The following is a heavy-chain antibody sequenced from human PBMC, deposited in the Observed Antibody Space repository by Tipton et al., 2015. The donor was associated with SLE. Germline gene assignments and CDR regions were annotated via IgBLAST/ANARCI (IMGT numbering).Heavy chain of an antibody. CDR3: ARVRPPLSIFGVVKGTDYYYMDV. V-gene: IGHV4-39*07. CDR2: IHYSGST. CDR1: GGSINRSSFY. Sequence: TLSLTCIVSGGSINRSSFYWGWIRQPPGRRLEWIASIHYSGSTNYNPSLKSRVTISVDTSKNQFSLKLSSVTAADTAVYYCARVRPPLSIFGVVKGTDYYYMDVWGKGTTVTVSS. J-gene: IGHJ6*03. D-gene: IGHD3-3*01.